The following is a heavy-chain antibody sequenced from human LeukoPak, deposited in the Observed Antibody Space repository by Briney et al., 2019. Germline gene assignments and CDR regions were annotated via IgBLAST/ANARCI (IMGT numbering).Heavy chain of an antibody. J-gene: IGHJ4*02. CDR3: ARTSYYYDSSGYYLQRTFDY. V-gene: IGHV4-30-2*01. CDR2: IYHTGST. Sequence: PSETLSLTCTVSGGFISSGGYYWSWIRQPPGKGLEWIGYIYHTGSTYYNPSLKSRVTISVDTSKNQFSLKLSSVTAADTAVYYCARTSYYYDSSGYYLQRTFDYWGQGTLVTVSS. CDR1: GGFISSGGYY. D-gene: IGHD3-22*01.